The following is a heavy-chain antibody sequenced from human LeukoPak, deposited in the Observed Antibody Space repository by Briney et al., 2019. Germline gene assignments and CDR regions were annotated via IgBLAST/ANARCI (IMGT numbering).Heavy chain of an antibody. J-gene: IGHJ4*02. CDR2: IWYDGSNK. V-gene: IGHV3-33*01. CDR3: ARASGSGGFNTVDY. Sequence: GGSLRLSCAASGFTFSIYGMHWVRQAPGKGLEWVAVIWYDGSNKYYADSVKGRFTISRDNSKNTLFLQMSSLRAEDTAVYYCARASGSGGFNTVDYWGQGTLVTVSS. D-gene: IGHD3-16*01. CDR1: GFTFSIYG.